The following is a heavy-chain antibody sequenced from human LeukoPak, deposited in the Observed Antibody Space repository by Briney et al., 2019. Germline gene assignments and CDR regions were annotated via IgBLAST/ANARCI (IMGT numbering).Heavy chain of an antibody. CDR3: ARKGRALYYYYMDV. CDR1: GYTFTGYY. Sequence: ASVKVSCKASGYTFTGYYMHWVRQAPGQGLEWMGWINTNTGNPAYAQGFTGRFVFSLDTSVSTAYLQISSLKAEDTAVYYCARKGRALYYYYMDVWGKGTTVTVSS. J-gene: IGHJ6*03. V-gene: IGHV7-4-1*02. CDR2: INTNTGNP.